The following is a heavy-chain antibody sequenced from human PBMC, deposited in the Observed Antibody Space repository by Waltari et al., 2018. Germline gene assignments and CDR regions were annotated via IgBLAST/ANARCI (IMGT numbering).Heavy chain of an antibody. D-gene: IGHD2-2*01. V-gene: IGHV1-69*01. CDR3: ARARDIVVVPAAISYYYGMDV. CDR1: GGTFSSYA. J-gene: IGHJ6*02. Sequence: QVQLVQSGAEVKKPGSSVKVSCKASGGTFSSYAINWVRQAPGQGLEWMGGITPTLGTANYAQKCRGRVTITADESTSTAYMELSSLRSEDTAVYYCARARDIVVVPAAISYYYGMDVWGQGTTVTVSS. CDR2: ITPTLGTA.